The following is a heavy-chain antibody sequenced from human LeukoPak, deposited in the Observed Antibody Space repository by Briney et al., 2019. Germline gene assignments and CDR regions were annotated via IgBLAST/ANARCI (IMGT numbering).Heavy chain of an antibody. CDR2: IIPIFGTA. Sequence: GASVKVSCKASGGTFSSYAISWVRQAPGQGLEWMGGIIPIFGTANYAQKFQGRVTITADKSTSTAYMELSSLRSEDTAVYNCARRSGGYSYIDGYYYYMDVWGKGTTVTISS. V-gene: IGHV1-69*06. CDR3: ARRSGGYSYIDGYYYYMDV. CDR1: GGTFSSYA. J-gene: IGHJ6*03. D-gene: IGHD5-18*01.